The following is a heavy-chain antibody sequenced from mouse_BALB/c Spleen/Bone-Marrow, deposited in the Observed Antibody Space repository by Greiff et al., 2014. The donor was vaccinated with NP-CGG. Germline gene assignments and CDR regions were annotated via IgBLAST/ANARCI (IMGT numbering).Heavy chain of an antibody. CDR3: TIRYYAMDY. Sequence: VQVVESGAELARPGASVKMSCQASGYTFTRYTMHWEKKRPGQGLEWIGYIIPNSGYSNYNQKFKDKATLTADKSSSTAYMQLSSLTSEDSVVYYCTIRYYAMDYWGQGTSVTVSS. CDR1: GYTFTRYT. J-gene: IGHJ4*01. D-gene: IGHD1-1*01. V-gene: IGHV1-4*01. CDR2: IIPNSGYS.